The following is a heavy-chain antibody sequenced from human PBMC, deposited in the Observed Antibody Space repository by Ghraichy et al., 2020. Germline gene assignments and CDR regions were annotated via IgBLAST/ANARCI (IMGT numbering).Heavy chain of an antibody. D-gene: IGHD1-26*01. J-gene: IGHJ4*02. V-gene: IGHV7-4-1*02. CDR3: ARGPWELLLKALDI. CDR2: INTNTGNP. CDR1: GYIFTSYG. Sequence: ASVKVSCKASGYIFTSYGMNWVRQAPGQRPEWMGWINTNTGNPSYVQGFTGRFVFSVDPSLRTAYLQISSLKAEETAVYYCARGPWELLLKALDIWGQGTLVTVSS.